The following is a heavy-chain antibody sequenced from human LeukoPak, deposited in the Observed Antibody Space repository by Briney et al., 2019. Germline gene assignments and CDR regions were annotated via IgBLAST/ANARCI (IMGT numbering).Heavy chain of an antibody. D-gene: IGHD1-1*01. Sequence: SVKVSCKASGYTFTGYYMHWVRQAPGQGLEWMGRIIPILGIANYAQRFQGRVTITADKSTSTAYMELSSLRSEDTAVYYCADLDYWGQGTLVTVSS. J-gene: IGHJ4*02. CDR1: GYTFTGYY. V-gene: IGHV1-69*02. CDR2: IIPILGIA. CDR3: ADLDY.